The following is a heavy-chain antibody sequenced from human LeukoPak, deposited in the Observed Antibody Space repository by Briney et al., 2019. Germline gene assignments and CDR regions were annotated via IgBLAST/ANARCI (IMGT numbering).Heavy chain of an antibody. D-gene: IGHD5-12*01. J-gene: IGHJ6*02. CDR1: GGSISSGDYY. V-gene: IGHV4-30-4*01. CDR2: IYYSGST. Sequence: SQTLSLTCTVSGGSISSGDYYWSWIRQPPGKGLEWIGYIYYSGSTYYNPSLKSRFTISVDTSKNQFSLKLSSVTAADTAVYYCARDRIVARDYYYYGMDVWGQGTTVTVSS. CDR3: ARDRIVARDYYYYGMDV.